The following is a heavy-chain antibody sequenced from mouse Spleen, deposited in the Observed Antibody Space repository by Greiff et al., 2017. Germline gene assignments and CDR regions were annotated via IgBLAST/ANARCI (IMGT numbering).Heavy chain of an antibody. CDR3: ARSWDRAMDY. CDR1: GFNIKDYY. Sequence: EVQLQESGAELVRPGALVKLSCKASGFNIKDYYMHWVKQRHEQGLEWIGWIDPENGNTIYDPKFQGKASITADTSSNTAYLQLSSLTSEDTAVYYCARSWDRAMDYWGQGTSVTVSS. D-gene: IGHD3-3*01. J-gene: IGHJ4*01. V-gene: IGHV14-1*02. CDR2: IDPENGNT.